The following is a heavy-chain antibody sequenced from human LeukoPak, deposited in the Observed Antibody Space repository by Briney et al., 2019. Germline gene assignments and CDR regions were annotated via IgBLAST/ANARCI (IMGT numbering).Heavy chain of an antibody. Sequence: SQTLSLTCTVSGGSISSGSYYWSWIRQPAGKGLEWIGRIYTSGSTNYNPSPKSQVTISVDTSKNQFSLKLSSVTAADTAVYYCARETYYDFWSGYPSHFDYWGQGTLVTVSS. D-gene: IGHD3-3*01. CDR2: IYTSGST. V-gene: IGHV4-61*02. CDR3: ARETYYDFWSGYPSHFDY. CDR1: GGSISSGSYY. J-gene: IGHJ4*02.